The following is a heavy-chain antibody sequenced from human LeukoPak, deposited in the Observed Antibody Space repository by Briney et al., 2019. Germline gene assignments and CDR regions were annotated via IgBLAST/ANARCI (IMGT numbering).Heavy chain of an antibody. CDR2: VVHSGST. D-gene: IGHD3-22*01. J-gene: IGHJ4*02. Sequence: SGTLSLTCAVSGGSISSNKWWSWLRQAPGKGLEWLGEVVHSGSTNYNPSLKSRVTISVDKSKNQFSLRLNSVTAADTAVYYCARRDYYDNSDDNYHSFEYWGQGTLVTVSS. CDR1: GGSISSNKW. V-gene: IGHV4-4*02. CDR3: ARRDYYDNSDDNYHSFEY.